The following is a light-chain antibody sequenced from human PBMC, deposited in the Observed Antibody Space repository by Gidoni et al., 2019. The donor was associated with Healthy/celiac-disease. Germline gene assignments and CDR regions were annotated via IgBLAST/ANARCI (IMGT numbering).Light chain of an antibody. J-gene: IGKJ4*01. V-gene: IGKV1-39*01. CDR2: AGS. CDR1: QSISNY. CDR3: QQSYSSPLT. Sequence: DIQMTQSPSSLSASVGDRVTITCRASQSISNYLNWYQEKLGKAPKLLIYAGSSLQSGVPSRFSGSGSGTDFTLTISSLQPEDFATYYCQQSYSSPLTFGGGTKVEIK.